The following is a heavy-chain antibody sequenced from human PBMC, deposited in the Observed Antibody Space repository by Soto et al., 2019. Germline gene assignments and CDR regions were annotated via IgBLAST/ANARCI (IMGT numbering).Heavy chain of an antibody. Sequence: PSETLSLTCIVSGGSISSYYWSWIRQPPGQGLEWIGYIYYSGSTNYNPSLKSRVTISVDTSKNQFSLKLSSVTAADTAVYYCARAFMITFGGVIAPNWFDPWGQGTLVTVS. CDR2: IYYSGST. V-gene: IGHV4-59*08. CDR3: ARAFMITFGGVIAPNWFDP. J-gene: IGHJ5*02. CDR1: GGSISSYY. D-gene: IGHD3-16*02.